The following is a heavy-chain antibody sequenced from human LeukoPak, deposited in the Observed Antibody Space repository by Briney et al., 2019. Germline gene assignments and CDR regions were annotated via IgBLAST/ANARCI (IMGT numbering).Heavy chain of an antibody. D-gene: IGHD5-12*01. CDR1: GYTFTDYY. CDR2: VDPEDGET. V-gene: IGHV1-69-2*01. J-gene: IGHJ4*02. CDR3: ATDLAVATGDY. Sequence: ATVKISCNVSGYTFTDYYMHWVQQAPGKGLEWMGLVDPEDGETIYAEKFQGRVTITADTSTDTAYIELSSLRSEDTAVYYCATDLAVATGDYWGQGTLVTVSS.